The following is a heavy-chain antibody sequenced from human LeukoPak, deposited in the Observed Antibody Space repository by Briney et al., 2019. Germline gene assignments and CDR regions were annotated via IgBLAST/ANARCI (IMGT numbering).Heavy chain of an antibody. D-gene: IGHD4-23*01. CDR3: ARHSSMTTVVFDD. CDR2: IYDSEGT. CDR1: GGSMSSSNYY. Sequence: SETLSLTCTVPGGSMSSSNYYWGWVRQPPRKGLEWIGSIYDSEGTYYNPSLKSRVTISVDTSKRQFSLKLSSVTVTDTAVYYCARHSSMTTVVFDDWGQGTLVTVSS. V-gene: IGHV4-39*01. J-gene: IGHJ4*02.